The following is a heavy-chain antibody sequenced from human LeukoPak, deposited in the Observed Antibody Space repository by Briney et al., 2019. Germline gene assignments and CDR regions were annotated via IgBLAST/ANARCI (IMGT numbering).Heavy chain of an antibody. Sequence: RGSLRLSCAASGFTFTSYAMSWFRQAPGKGLEWVSGISGSGGRRIYADSVKGRFTISRDSSKNTLYLQMSSLRAEDTAVYYCARAVGRFDIWGQGTIV. J-gene: IGHJ3*02. V-gene: IGHV3-23*01. CDR2: ISGSGGRR. CDR1: GFTFTSYA. CDR3: ARAVGRFDI.